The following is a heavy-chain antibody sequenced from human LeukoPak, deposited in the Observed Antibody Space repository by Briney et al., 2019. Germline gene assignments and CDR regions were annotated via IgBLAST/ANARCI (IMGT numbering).Heavy chain of an antibody. Sequence: PSETLSLTCAVYGGSFSGYYWSWIRQPPGKGLEWIGEINHSGSTNYNPSLKSRVTISVDTSKNQFPLKLSSVTAADTAVYYCARGSITMVRGVRGWFDPWGQGTLVTVSS. CDR1: GGSFSGYY. J-gene: IGHJ5*02. D-gene: IGHD3-10*01. CDR2: INHSGST. V-gene: IGHV4-34*01. CDR3: ARGSITMVRGVRGWFDP.